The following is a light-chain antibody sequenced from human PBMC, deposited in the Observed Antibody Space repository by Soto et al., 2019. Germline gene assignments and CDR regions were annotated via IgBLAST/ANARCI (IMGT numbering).Light chain of an antibody. Sequence: QSALTQPASVSGAPGQSITISCTGSSSDITAYNYVSWYQHHPGKAPKLMIYEVSSRPSGVSYRFSGSMSGNTASLTISGLQGEDEAEYYCASYGGRDDMIFGGGTKLTVL. V-gene: IGLV2-14*01. CDR1: SSDITAYNY. CDR2: EVS. J-gene: IGLJ2*01. CDR3: ASYGGRDDMI.